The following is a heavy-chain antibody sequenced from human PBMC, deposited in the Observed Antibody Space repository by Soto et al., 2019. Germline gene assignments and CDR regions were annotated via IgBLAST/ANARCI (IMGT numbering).Heavy chain of an antibody. V-gene: IGHV1-69*01. D-gene: IGHD3-10*01. J-gene: IGHJ4*02. CDR1: GGTFSSYA. CDR2: IIPIFGTA. CDR3: AHITMVRGVTSYYFDY. Sequence: QVQLVQSGAEVKKPGSSVKVSCKASGGTFSSYAISWVRQAPGQGLEWMGGIIPIFGTANYAQKFQGRVTITADESTSTAYMELSSLRSEDTAVYYCAHITMVRGVTSYYFDYWGQGTLVTVSS.